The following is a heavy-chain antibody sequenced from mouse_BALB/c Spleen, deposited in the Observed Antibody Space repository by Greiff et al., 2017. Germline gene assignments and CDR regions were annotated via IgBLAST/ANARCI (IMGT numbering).Heavy chain of an antibody. Sequence: EVMLVESGGGLVKPGGSLKLSCAASGFTFSSYAMSWVRQTPEKRLEWVASISSGGSTYYPDSVKGRFTISRDNARNILYLQMSSLRSEETAMYYCARASTMITTTGFAYWGQGTLVTVSA. V-gene: IGHV5-6-5*01. J-gene: IGHJ3*01. D-gene: IGHD2-4*01. CDR2: ISSGGST. CDR3: ARASTMITTTGFAY. CDR1: GFTFSSYA.